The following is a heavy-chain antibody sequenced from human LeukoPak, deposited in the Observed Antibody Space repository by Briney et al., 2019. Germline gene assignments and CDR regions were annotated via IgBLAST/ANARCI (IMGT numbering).Heavy chain of an antibody. Sequence: SETLSLTCTVSGGSISSGGYYWSWIRQHPGEGLEWIGYIYYSGSTYYNPSLKSRVTISVDTSKNQFSLKLSSVTAADTAVYYCARVGADSSGSIFWMPPDWFDPWGQGTLVTVSS. J-gene: IGHJ5*02. D-gene: IGHD3-22*01. CDR3: ARVGADSSGSIFWMPPDWFDP. CDR1: GGSISSGGYY. CDR2: IYYSGST. V-gene: IGHV4-31*03.